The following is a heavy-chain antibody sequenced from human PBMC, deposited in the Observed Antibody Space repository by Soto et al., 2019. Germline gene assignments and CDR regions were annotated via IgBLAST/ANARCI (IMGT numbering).Heavy chain of an antibody. Sequence: QVQLVQSGAEVKKPGSSVKVSCKASGGTFSTYGLNWMRQAPGQGLEWMGGIVPIFGVPNYAQKIQGRVTITADESTSTAYMELNNLRSEDTAIYYCARDVLVATMGNWFDPWGQGTLVTVSS. D-gene: IGHD5-12*01. V-gene: IGHV1-69*01. J-gene: IGHJ5*02. CDR2: IVPIFGVP. CDR1: GGTFSTYG. CDR3: ARDVLVATMGNWFDP.